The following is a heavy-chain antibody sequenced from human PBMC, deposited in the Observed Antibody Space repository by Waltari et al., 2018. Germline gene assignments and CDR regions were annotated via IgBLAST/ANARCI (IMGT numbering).Heavy chain of an antibody. CDR1: GGSISSYY. Sequence: QVQLQESGPGLVKPSETLSLTCTVPGGSISSYYWSWIRQPAGKGLEWIGRIYTSGSTNYNPSLKSRVTMSVDTSKNQFSLKLSSVTAADTAVYYCARGDSSSWYTEGGWFDPWGQGTLVTVSS. V-gene: IGHV4-4*07. J-gene: IGHJ5*02. D-gene: IGHD6-13*01. CDR3: ARGDSSSWYTEGGWFDP. CDR2: IYTSGST.